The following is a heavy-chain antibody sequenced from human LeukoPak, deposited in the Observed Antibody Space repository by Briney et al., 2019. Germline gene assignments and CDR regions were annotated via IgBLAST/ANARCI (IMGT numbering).Heavy chain of an antibody. D-gene: IGHD3-16*02. CDR1: GFTFSSYG. J-gene: IGHJ4*02. CDR3: ARGGEYDYVWGSYRYTYFDY. CDR2: ISYDGSNK. V-gene: IGHV3-30*03. Sequence: GGTLRLSCAASGFTFSSYGMHWVRQAPGKGLEWVAVISYDGSNKYYADSVKGRFTISRDNSKNTLYLQMNSLRAEDTAVYYCARGGEYDYVWGSYRYTYFDYWGQGTLVTVSS.